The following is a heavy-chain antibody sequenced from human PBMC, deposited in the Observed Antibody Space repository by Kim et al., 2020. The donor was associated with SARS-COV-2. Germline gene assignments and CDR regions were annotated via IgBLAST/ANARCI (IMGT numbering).Heavy chain of an antibody. J-gene: IGHJ3*02. Sequence: SETLSLTCTVSGGSISSSSYYWGWIRQPPGKGLEWIGSIYYSGSTYYNPSLKSRVTISVDTSKNQFSLKLSSVTAADTAVYYCARDGYYYDSSGYYPSNTTLLTYAFDIWGQGTMVTVSS. CDR2: IYYSGST. CDR1: GGSISSSSYY. CDR3: ARDGYYYDSSGYYPSNTTLLTYAFDI. V-gene: IGHV4-39*07. D-gene: IGHD3-22*01.